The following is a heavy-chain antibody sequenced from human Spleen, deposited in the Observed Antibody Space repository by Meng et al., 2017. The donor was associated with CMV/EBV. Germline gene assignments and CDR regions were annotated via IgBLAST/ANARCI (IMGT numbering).Heavy chain of an antibody. D-gene: IGHD3-22*01. J-gene: IGHJ5*02. CDR1: RFTFNEYG. CDR3: ARDPYYDSSGST. Sequence: GESLKISCATSRFTFNEYGMHWVRQAPGKGLDWVAFIRYDGSHGYYADSVKGRFTISRDNSKRILYLQMNTLRAEDTAVYYCARDPYYDSSGSTWGQGTLVTVSS. V-gene: IGHV3-30*02. CDR2: IRYDGSHG.